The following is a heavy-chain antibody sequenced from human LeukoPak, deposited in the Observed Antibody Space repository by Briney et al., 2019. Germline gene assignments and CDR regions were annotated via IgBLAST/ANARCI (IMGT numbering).Heavy chain of an antibody. D-gene: IGHD3-10*01. Sequence: WASVNVSCKASGYTFTSYGISWVRQAPGQGLEWMGWISAYNGNTNYAQKLQGRVTMTTDTSTSTAYMELRSLRSDDTAVYYCAREVSLWFGELLQTYNWFDPWGQGTLVTVSS. CDR1: GYTFTSYG. CDR2: ISAYNGNT. CDR3: AREVSLWFGELLQTYNWFDP. J-gene: IGHJ5*02. V-gene: IGHV1-18*04.